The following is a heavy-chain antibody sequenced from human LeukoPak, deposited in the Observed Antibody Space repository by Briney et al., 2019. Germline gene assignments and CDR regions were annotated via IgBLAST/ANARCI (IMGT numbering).Heavy chain of an antibody. J-gene: IGHJ4*02. CDR2: ISGSGGST. V-gene: IGHV3-23*01. CDR3: AAVIDY. Sequence: GGSLRLSCAASGFTFSSYAMSWVRQAPGKGLEWVSAISGSGGSTYYADSVKGRFTISRDNAKNSVFLQMNSPRAEDTAVYYCAAVIDYWGQGTLVTVSS. CDR1: GFTFSSYA.